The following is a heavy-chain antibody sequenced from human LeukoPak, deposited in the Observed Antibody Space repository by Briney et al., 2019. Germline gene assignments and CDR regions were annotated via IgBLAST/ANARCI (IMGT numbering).Heavy chain of an antibody. CDR1: GFTFSSYG. CDR2: IWYDGSNK. V-gene: IGHV3-33*01. CDR3: ARARHPYCSGGSCYSSYYYYYGMDV. D-gene: IGHD2-15*01. J-gene: IGHJ6*02. Sequence: PGGSLRLSCAASGFTFSSYGMHWVRQAPGKGPEWVAVIWYDGSNKYYADSVKGRFTISRDNSKNTLYLQMNSLRAEDTAVYYCARARHPYCSGGSCYSSYYYYYGMDVWGQGTTVTVSS.